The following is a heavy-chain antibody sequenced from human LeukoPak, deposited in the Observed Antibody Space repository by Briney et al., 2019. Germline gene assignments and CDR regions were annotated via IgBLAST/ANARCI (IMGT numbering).Heavy chain of an antibody. V-gene: IGHV1-18*01. J-gene: IGHJ4*02. CDR3: ARDTGRLRFLEWLSSPLDY. CDR1: GYTFNTYG. D-gene: IGHD3-3*01. Sequence: ASVKVSCKASGYTFNTYGITWVRQAPGQGLEWMGWISAYNGNTNYAQKLQGRVTMTTDTSTSTAYMELRSLRSDDTAVYYCARDTGRLRFLEWLSSPLDYWGQGTLVTVSS. CDR2: ISAYNGNT.